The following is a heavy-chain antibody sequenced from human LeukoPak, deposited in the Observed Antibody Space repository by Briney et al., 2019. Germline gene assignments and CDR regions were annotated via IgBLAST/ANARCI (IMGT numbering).Heavy chain of an antibody. CDR1: GGSISSGGYS. V-gene: IGHV4-30-2*01. J-gene: IGHJ5*02. D-gene: IGHD3-10*01. CDR3: ARANYGSGSYTIWFDP. CDR2: IYHSGST. Sequence: PSETLSLTCAVSGGSISSGGYSWSWIRQPPGKGLEWIGEIYHSGSTNYNPSLKSRVTISVDKSKNQFSLKLNSVTAADTAVYYCARANYGSGSYTIWFDPWGQGTLVTVSS.